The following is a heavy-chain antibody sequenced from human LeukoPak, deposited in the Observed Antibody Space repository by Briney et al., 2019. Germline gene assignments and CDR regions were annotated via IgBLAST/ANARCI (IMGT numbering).Heavy chain of an antibody. V-gene: IGHV3-23*01. D-gene: IGHD2-15*01. CDR1: VLSFSTFA. CDR2: VRGNGET. Sequence: PGGSLRLSWAASVLSFSTFAMSWVRQGPATGLEWVSRVRGNGETFYADTVKGGFTLSSNSSSNTAYFQLTNLRVEDKAIYYCWKASWVSSTDVVQWGQGTLVTVSS. CDR3: WKASWVSSTDVVQ. J-gene: IGHJ4*02.